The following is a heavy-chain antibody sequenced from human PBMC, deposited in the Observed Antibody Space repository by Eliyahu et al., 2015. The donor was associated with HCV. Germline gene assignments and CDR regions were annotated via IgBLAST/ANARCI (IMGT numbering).Heavy chain of an antibody. CDR2: IKSKTDGGTX. CDR3: TTDWLSSGWYHY. Sequence: FSCAASGFTFSNAWMSXVRQAPGKGLEWVGRIKSKTDGGTXDYAAPVKGRFTISRDDSNNTLYLQMNSLKTEDTAVYYCTTDWLSSGWYHYWGQGTLVTVSS. CDR1: GFTFSNAW. J-gene: IGHJ4*02. D-gene: IGHD6-19*01. V-gene: IGHV3-15*01.